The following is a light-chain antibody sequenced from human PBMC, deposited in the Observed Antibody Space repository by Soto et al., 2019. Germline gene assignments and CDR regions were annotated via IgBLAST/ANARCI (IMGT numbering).Light chain of an antibody. V-gene: IGKV1-8*01. J-gene: IGKJ4*01. Sequence: AIRMTQSTSSFSAATGDRVTITCRASQSIGTDLAWYQQIPGRAPKLLIFAASTLQRGVPSRFSGSGSGTDFTLTISCLQSEDFATYYCQQYYIYPPSFGGGTKVDIK. CDR1: QSIGTD. CDR3: QQYYIYPPS. CDR2: AAS.